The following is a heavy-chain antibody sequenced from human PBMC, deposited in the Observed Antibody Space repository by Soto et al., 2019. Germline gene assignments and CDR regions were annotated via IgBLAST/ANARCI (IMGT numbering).Heavy chain of an antibody. V-gene: IGHV4-31*03. J-gene: IGHJ4*02. Sequence: TLALTCTVSGASINSGGYYWSGIRQLPGKGLEWIGYIYFSGITYYNPSLESRVTISLDTSQNQFSLKLSSVTAADTAVYYCASGNASEGLLAYWGQGTLVTVSS. CDR3: ASGNASEGLLAY. CDR2: IYFSGIT. D-gene: IGHD2-15*01. CDR1: GASINSGGYY.